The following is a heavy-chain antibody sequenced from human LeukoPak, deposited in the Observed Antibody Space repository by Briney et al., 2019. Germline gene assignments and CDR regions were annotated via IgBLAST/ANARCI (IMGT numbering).Heavy chain of an antibody. V-gene: IGHV4-31*01. J-gene: IGHJ4*02. CDR2: IYYSGST. Sequence: SQTLSLTCTVSGGSISSGGYYWSWIRQHPGKGLEWIGYIYYSGSTYYNPSLRTLVTISVDTSKNQFSLKLSSVTAADTAVYYCARSPGTYDSSGTDYWGQGTLVTVSS. CDR1: GGSISSGGYY. CDR3: ARSPGTYDSSGTDY. D-gene: IGHD3-22*01.